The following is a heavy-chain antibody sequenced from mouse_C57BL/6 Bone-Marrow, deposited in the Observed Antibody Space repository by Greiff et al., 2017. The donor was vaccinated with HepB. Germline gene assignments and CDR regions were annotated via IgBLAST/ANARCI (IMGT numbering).Heavy chain of an antibody. J-gene: IGHJ4*01. CDR1: GYTFTSYG. CDR2: IYPRSGNT. D-gene: IGHD1-3*01. Sequence: QVQLQHSGAELARPGASVKLSCKASGYTFTSYGISWVKQRTGQGLEWIGEIYPRSGNTYYNEKFKGKATLTADKSSSTAYMELRSLTSEDSAVYFCARVESYNYYAMDYWGQGTSVTVSS. CDR3: ARVESYNYYAMDY. V-gene: IGHV1-81*01.